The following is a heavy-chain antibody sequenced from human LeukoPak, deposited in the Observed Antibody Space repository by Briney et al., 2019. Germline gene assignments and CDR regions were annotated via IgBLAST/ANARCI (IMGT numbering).Heavy chain of an antibody. CDR2: ISFDGTNK. J-gene: IGHJ5*02. Sequence: GGSLRLSCAAAGFTFSDFTMHWVRQAPGKGLEWVAFISFDGTNKFYADSLKGRFTVSRDNSKNTLYLEMSSLGTEDTALYYCARGYCGGASCQNWFDPWGQGTLVTVSS. CDR3: ARGYCGGASCQNWFDP. D-gene: IGHD2-15*01. V-gene: IGHV3-30*15. CDR1: GFTFSDFT.